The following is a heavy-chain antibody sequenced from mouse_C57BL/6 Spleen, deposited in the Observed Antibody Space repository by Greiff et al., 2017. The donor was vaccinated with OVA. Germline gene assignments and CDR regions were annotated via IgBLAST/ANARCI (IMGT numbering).Heavy chain of an antibody. CDR3: TRGEQLRSLDY. CDR2: IDPETGGT. J-gene: IGHJ2*01. V-gene: IGHV1-15*01. D-gene: IGHD3-2*02. Sequence: QVQLKESGAELVRPGASVTLSCKASGYTFTDYEMNWVKQTPVHGLEWIGAIDPETGGTAYNQKFKGKAILTADKSSSTAYMERRSLTSEYAAVYYGTRGEQLRSLDYWGQGTTLTVSS. CDR1: GYTFTDYE.